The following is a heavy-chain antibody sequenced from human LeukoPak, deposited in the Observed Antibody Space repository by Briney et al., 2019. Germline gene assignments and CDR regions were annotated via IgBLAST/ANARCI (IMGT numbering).Heavy chain of an antibody. J-gene: IGHJ4*02. CDR3: ARGGVSGTTLDH. Sequence: SETLSLTCTVSGGSISRYFWNWIRQPPGKGLEWIGYIYYSGSTNYNPSLRSRVTISVDTSKNEFSLKLTSVTAAGTAVCYCARGGVSGTTLDHWGQGTLVTVSS. D-gene: IGHD1-1*01. CDR2: IYYSGST. V-gene: IGHV4-59*01. CDR1: GGSISRYF.